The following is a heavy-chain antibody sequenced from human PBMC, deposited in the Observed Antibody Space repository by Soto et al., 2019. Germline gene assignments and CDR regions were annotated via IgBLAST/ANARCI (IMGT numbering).Heavy chain of an antibody. CDR3: ARHGSETRYYYYGMDV. CDR1: GGTFSSYA. J-gene: IGHJ6*02. CDR2: IISIFGTA. V-gene: IGHV1-69*12. D-gene: IGHD3-10*01. Sequence: QVQLVQSGAEVKKPGSSVKVSCKASGGTFSSYAISWVRQAPGQGLEWMGGIISIFGTANYAQKFQGRVTITADESTSKAYMELSSLRSEDTAVYYCARHGSETRYYYYGMDVWGQGTTVTVSS.